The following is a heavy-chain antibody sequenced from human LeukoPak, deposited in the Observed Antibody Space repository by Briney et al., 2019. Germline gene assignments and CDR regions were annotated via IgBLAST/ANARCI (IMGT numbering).Heavy chain of an antibody. J-gene: IGHJ4*02. CDR1: GFTLSSYA. CDR2: IGDSGATT. D-gene: IGHD3-10*01. Sequence: PGGSLRLFCAASGFTLSSYAMTWVRQAPGKGLEWVSDIGDSGATTYYADSVKGRFTISRDNSKNTLYLQMSSLRAEDTAVYFCASVHYYGSGAYYLSYWGQGTLVTVSS. CDR3: ASVHYYGSGAYYLSY. V-gene: IGHV3-23*01.